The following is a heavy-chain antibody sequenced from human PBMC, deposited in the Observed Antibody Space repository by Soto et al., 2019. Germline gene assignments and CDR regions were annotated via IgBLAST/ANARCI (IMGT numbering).Heavy chain of an antibody. V-gene: IGHV4-39*01. CDR2: IYYGGST. J-gene: IGHJ6*03. D-gene: IGHD6-13*01. CDR3: ARHGYSYDYMDV. CDR1: GDSMSSSVYY. Sequence: SETLSLTCTVSGDSMSSSVYYWGWIRQPPGKGLEWIGSIYYGGSTYYNPSLKSRVTMSVDTSKNQVSLKLSSVTAADTAVYFCARHGYSYDYMDVWGEGTTVTVSS.